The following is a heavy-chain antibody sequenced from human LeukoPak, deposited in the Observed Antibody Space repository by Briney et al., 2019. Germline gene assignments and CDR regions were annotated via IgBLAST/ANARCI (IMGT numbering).Heavy chain of an antibody. CDR2: ISGSGGST. Sequence: GGSLRLSCAPSGLRFNSYFISWVDQAPGRGLEWVSAISGSGGSTYYADSVKGRFTISRDNSKNTLYLQMNSLRAEDTAVYYCAKDRLRGGGSYYFDYWGQGTLVTVSS. V-gene: IGHV3-23*01. J-gene: IGHJ4*02. CDR1: GLRFNSYF. CDR3: AKDRLRGGGSYYFDY. D-gene: IGHD1-26*01.